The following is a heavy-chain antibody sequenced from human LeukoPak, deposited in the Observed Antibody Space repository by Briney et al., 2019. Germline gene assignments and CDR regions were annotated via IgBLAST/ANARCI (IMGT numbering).Heavy chain of an antibody. V-gene: IGHV4-39*07. CDR2: INHSGST. CDR1: GGSISSGGYY. CDR3: ARSVSGESSGEFDY. J-gene: IGHJ4*02. D-gene: IGHD1-26*01. Sequence: NPSETLSLTCTVSGGSISSGGYYWSWIRQPPGKGLEWIGEINHSGSTNYNPSLKSRVTISVDTSKNQFSLKLSSVTAADTAVYYCARSVSGESSGEFDYWGQGTLVTVSS.